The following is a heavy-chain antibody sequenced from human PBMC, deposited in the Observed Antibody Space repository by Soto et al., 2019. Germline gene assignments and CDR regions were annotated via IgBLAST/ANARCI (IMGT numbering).Heavy chain of an antibody. CDR1: GVTFSDHS. CDR3: AREAYRQQLLHVDS. V-gene: IGHV3-23*01. J-gene: IGHJ4*02. CDR2: INSDGTT. D-gene: IGHD6-6*01. Sequence: PGGSLRLSCAASGVTFSDHSMAWVRQAPGKGLEWVSAINSDGTTHYANSVRGRFTLSRDNSKNTLYLQMTSLRGEDMAVYFCAREAYRQQLLHVDSWGQGTLVTVSS.